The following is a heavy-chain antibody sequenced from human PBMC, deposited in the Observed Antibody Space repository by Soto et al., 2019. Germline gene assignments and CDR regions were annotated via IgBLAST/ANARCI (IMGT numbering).Heavy chain of an antibody. V-gene: IGHV3-7*03. CDR1: GFTCSSFG. D-gene: IGHD3-16*01. Sequence: CLRLSCAASGFTCSSFGMSWVRQAPGKPRECVANIKHDGRETYYVDSVRGRFTISSDNANSTLYPQMDSLGVEDTAVYYCARGTSHYNYARVWYWGQGILVTVSS. J-gene: IGHJ4*02. CDR2: IKHDGRET. CDR3: ARGTSHYNYARVWY.